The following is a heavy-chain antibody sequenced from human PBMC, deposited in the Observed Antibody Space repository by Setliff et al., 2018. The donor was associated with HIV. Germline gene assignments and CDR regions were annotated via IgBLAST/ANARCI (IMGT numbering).Heavy chain of an antibody. CDR2: IYTSGST. D-gene: IGHD3-16*02. J-gene: IGHJ4*02. CDR1: GGSISSGTSY. Sequence: SETLSLTCTVSGGSISSGTSYWSWIRQPAGKGLEWVGRIYTSGSTNYNPSLKSRVSISVDTSKNRFSLKLSPVTAADTAVYYCARETYDYVWGTYRYRPRHFDYWGQGTLVTVSS. V-gene: IGHV4-61*02. CDR3: ARETYDYVWGTYRYRPRHFDY.